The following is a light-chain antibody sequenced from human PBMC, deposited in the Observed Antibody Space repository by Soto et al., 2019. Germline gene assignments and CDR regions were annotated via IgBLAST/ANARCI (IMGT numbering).Light chain of an antibody. CDR1: SSNVGGYNL. J-gene: IGLJ2*01. CDR3: FSYASSCRHVV. V-gene: IGLV2-23*01. Sequence: QSVLTQPASVSGSPGQTITISCAGTSSNVGGYNLVSWYRQHPDTAPKLLIYEGTKRPSGVSDRFSASKSGNTASLTISGREAEVEGDYFFSYASSCRHVVFRGRTK. CDR2: EGT.